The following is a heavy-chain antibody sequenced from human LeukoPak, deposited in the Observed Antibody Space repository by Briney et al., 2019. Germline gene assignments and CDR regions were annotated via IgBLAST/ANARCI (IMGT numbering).Heavy chain of an antibody. CDR3: ARDTKLDYYDSSGYLDY. Sequence: GRSLRLSCAASGFTFSSYGMHWVRQAPGKGLEWVAVIRYDGSNKYYADSVKGRFTISRDNSKNTLYLQMNSLRAEDTAVYYCARDTKLDYYDSSGYLDYWGQGTLVTASS. CDR2: IRYDGSNK. V-gene: IGHV3-33*01. D-gene: IGHD3-22*01. J-gene: IGHJ4*02. CDR1: GFTFSSYG.